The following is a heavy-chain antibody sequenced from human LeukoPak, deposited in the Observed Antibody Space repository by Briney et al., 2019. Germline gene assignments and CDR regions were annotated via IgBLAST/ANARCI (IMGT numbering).Heavy chain of an antibody. Sequence: GGSLRLSCAASGFTFSSYGMHWVRQAPGKGLEWVAVISYDGSNKYYADSVKGRFTISRDNSKNTLYLQMNSLRAEDTAVYYCAKVADAFDIRGQGTMVTVSS. J-gene: IGHJ3*02. CDR3: AKVADAFDI. CDR1: GFTFSSYG. V-gene: IGHV3-30*18. CDR2: ISYDGSNK.